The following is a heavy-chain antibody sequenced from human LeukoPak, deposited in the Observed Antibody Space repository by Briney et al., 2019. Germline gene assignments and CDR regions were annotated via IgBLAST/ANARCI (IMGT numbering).Heavy chain of an antibody. Sequence: PGGSLRFSCAASGFTFSSYSMNWVRQAPGKGLEWVSSISGSSSYTFYAVSVRGRFTISRDNAKNSVSLQMNSLRAEDTAVYYCARGTTGGYSPSHWGQGTLVTVSS. CDR2: ISGSSSYT. J-gene: IGHJ4*02. V-gene: IGHV3-21*01. CDR3: ARGTTGGYSPSH. D-gene: IGHD5-12*01. CDR1: GFTFSSYS.